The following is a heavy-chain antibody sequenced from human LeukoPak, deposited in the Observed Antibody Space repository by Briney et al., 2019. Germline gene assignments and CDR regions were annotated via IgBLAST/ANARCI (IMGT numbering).Heavy chain of an antibody. CDR3: ARDPGSSAFDL. CDR1: GFTFSSYA. D-gene: IGHD1-14*01. V-gene: IGHV3-23*01. J-gene: IGHJ4*02. Sequence: GGSLRLSCAASGFTFSSYAMSWVRQAPGKGLEWVSAISGSGGSTYYADSVKGRFTISRDNAKKSLFPELNSLRADDTAVFYCARDPGSSAFDLWGQGSLVTVST. CDR2: ISGSGGST.